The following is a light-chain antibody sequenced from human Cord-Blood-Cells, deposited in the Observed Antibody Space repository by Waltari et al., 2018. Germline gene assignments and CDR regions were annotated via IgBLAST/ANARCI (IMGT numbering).Light chain of an antibody. CDR3: QQYGSSPLT. V-gene: IGKV3-20*01. CDR2: GAS. J-gene: IGKJ4*01. CDR1: QSVSSSY. Sequence: EIVLTQSPGPLSLSPGERATLSCRASQSVSSSYLAWYQQKPGQAPRRLIYGASSRATGIPDRFSGSGSGTDFTLTISRLEPEDFAVYYCQQYGSSPLTFGGGTKVEIK.